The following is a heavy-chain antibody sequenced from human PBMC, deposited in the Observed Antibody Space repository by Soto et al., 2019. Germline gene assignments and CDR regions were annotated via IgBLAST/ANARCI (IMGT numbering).Heavy chain of an antibody. CDR3: ATATIAATGLGY. Sequence: QVHLVQSGAEVKKPGASVKVSCRTSGYTFTSYDINWVRQATGQGLEWMGWMNPNSGNTRYAQKFQGRVTMTTNTSISPAYMELSSRRSGEPALYFCATATIAATGLGYWGQGTPVTVSS. D-gene: IGHD6-13*01. V-gene: IGHV1-8*01. CDR2: MNPNSGNT. J-gene: IGHJ4*02. CDR1: GYTFTSYD.